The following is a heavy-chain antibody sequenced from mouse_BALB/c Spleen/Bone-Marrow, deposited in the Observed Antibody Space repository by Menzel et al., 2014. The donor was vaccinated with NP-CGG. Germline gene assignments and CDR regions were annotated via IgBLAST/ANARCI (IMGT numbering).Heavy chain of an antibody. J-gene: IGHJ2*01. D-gene: IGHD2-4*01. Sequence: EVNLVESGGGLVKPGGSLKLSCAASGLTFSSYAMSWVRQTPEKRLVWVATISSGGSYTYYPDSVKGRFTISRDNAKNTLYLQMSSLRSEDTAMYYCARHGITRLHDYWGQGTTLTVSS. CDR3: ARHGITRLHDY. CDR2: ISSGGSYT. V-gene: IGHV5-9-3*01. CDR1: GLTFSSYA.